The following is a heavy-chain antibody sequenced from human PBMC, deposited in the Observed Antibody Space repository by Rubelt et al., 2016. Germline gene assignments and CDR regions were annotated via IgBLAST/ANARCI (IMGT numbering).Heavy chain of an antibody. Sequence: KGLEWIGYIYYSGSTNYNPSLKSRVTISVDTSKNQFSLKLSSVTAADTAVYYCASRIAAAGTSIDDAFDIWGQGTMVTVSS. CDR3: ASRIAAAGTSIDDAFDI. D-gene: IGHD6-13*01. J-gene: IGHJ3*02. V-gene: IGHV4-59*01. CDR2: IYYSGST.